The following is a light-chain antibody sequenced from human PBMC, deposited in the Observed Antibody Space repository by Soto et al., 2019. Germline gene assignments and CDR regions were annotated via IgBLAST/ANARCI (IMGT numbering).Light chain of an antibody. J-gene: IGLJ2*01. CDR3: CSYAGSTAFVV. CDR1: SSDVGLYNL. Sequence: QAVVTQPASVSGSPGQSITISCTGTSSDVGLYNLVSWYQQYPGKAPKVIIFEVSQRPSGVSNRFSGSKSGNTASLTISGLQAEDEADYYCCSYAGSTAFVVFGGGTKLTVL. V-gene: IGLV2-23*02. CDR2: EVS.